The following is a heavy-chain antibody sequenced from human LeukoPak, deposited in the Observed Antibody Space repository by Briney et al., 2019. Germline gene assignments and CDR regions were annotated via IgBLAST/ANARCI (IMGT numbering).Heavy chain of an antibody. CDR2: LFHSGST. CDR1: GYSISSGFY. Sequence: SETLSLTCSASGYSISSGFYWGWIRQPPGKGLEWIGSLFHSGSTYYNPSLKSRVTISVDTSKKQFSLKLSSVTAADTAVYYCARANYYDTSGYSRGAFDIWGQGTMVTVSS. J-gene: IGHJ3*02. D-gene: IGHD3-22*01. V-gene: IGHV4-38-2*02. CDR3: ARANYYDTSGYSRGAFDI.